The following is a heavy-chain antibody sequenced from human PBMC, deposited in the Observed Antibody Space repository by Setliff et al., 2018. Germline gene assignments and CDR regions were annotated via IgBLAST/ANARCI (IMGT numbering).Heavy chain of an antibody. V-gene: IGHV4-39*07. D-gene: IGHD6-19*01. CDR3: AGTPARGTTWLSPFDY. CDR1: GGSVSSTSHY. J-gene: IGHJ4*02. CDR2: VYYGGYT. Sequence: SETLSLTCNVSGGSVSSTSHYWGWIRQPPGKGMEWIGSVYYGGYTYYNPSLQRRVTISVDTSKNQFSLKMTSVAATDTAMYYCAGTPARGTTWLSPFDYWGQGTLVTVSS.